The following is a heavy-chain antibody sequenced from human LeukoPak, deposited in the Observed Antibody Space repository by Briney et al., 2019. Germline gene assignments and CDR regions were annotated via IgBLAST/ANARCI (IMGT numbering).Heavy chain of an antibody. V-gene: IGHV1-18*01. D-gene: IGHD3-16*02. Sequence: GASVKVSCKAFGYTFTSYGISWVRQAPGQGLEWMGWISAYNGNTNYAQKLQGRVTMTTDTSTSTAYMELRSLRSDDTAVYYCARGPDLLRLGELSHEMAAEYFQHWGQGTLVTVSS. J-gene: IGHJ1*01. CDR1: GYTFTSYG. CDR3: ARGPDLLRLGELSHEMAAEYFQH. CDR2: ISAYNGNT.